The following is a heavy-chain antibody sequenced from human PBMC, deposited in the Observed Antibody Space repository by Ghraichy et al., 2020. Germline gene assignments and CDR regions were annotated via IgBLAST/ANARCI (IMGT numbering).Heavy chain of an antibody. CDR2: INHSGST. CDR3: ARGGGYYPFVQAPWAY. CDR1: GGSFSGYS. D-gene: IGHD3-10*01. J-gene: IGHJ4*02. Sequence: SETLSLTCAVYGGSFSGYSWSWIRQPPGKGLEWIGEINHSGSTNYNPSLESRVTISVDTSKNQFSLKLSSVTAADTAVYYCARGGGYYPFVQAPWAYWGQGTLVTVS. V-gene: IGHV4-34*01.